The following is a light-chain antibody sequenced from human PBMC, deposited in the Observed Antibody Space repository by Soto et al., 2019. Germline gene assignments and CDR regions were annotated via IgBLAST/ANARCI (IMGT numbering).Light chain of an antibody. Sequence: EIQMTQSPSTLSASVGDRVTITFRASQSSSNWLAWYQQKPGKAPKLLIYKASSLESGVPSRFSGSGSGTEFTLTISSLQSEDFAVYSCLQYHNLWAFGQGTKVDIK. V-gene: IGKV1-5*03. CDR2: KAS. CDR1: QSSSNW. CDR3: LQYHNLWA. J-gene: IGKJ1*01.